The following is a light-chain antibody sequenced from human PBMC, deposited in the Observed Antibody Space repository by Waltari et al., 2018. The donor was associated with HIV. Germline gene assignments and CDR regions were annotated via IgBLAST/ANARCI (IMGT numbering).Light chain of an antibody. CDR1: QNVFKF. CDR3: LQTFTTPLT. CDR2: DAS. V-gene: IGKV1-39*01. Sequence: DTQMTQSPYSLSASIGDRVTITCRASQNVFKFLSWYRQKSGKAPELLISDASRLQSGVPSRFSGSGSGTDFVLTVSGLQIEDFATYFCLQTFTTPLTFGPGTKVDIK. J-gene: IGKJ3*01.